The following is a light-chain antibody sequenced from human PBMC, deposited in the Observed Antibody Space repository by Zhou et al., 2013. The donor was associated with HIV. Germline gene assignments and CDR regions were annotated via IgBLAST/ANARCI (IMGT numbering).Light chain of an antibody. Sequence: VMTQPPATLSVSPGERATLSCRASQSVNNDLAWYQQQPGQAPRLLIYGTSTRAAGIPAKFSGSGFGTEFTLTISSLQSEDFAVYYCQQYYNWPELTFGGGTKVEIK. V-gene: IGKV3-15*01. CDR3: QQYYNWPELT. J-gene: IGKJ4*01. CDR1: QSVNND. CDR2: GTS.